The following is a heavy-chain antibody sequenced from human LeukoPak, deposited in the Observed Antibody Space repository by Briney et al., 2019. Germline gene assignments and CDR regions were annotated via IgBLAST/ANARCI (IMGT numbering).Heavy chain of an antibody. CDR2: MSGSGGGT. J-gene: IGHJ4*02. CDR1: VFAFNSYS. D-gene: IGHD6-25*01. V-gene: IGHV3-23*01. CDR3: AKAPGYSSGIDY. Sequence: PGGSLTLSCAASVFAFNSYSIGWVRQAPWKGLEWVSAMSGSGGGTYYADSVKGRFTISRDNSKNTLYLQMNSLRAEDTAVYYCAKAPGYSSGIDYWGQGTLVTVSS.